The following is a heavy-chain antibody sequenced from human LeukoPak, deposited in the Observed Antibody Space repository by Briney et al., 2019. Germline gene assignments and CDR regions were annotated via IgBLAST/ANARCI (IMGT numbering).Heavy chain of an antibody. Sequence: PSETLSLTCAVYGGSFSGYYWSWIRQPPGKGLEWIGEINHSGSTNYNPSLKSRVTISVDTSKNQFSLKLSSVTAADTAVYYCATAPRTTVVTGRHIDYWGQGTLVTVSS. CDR2: INHSGST. CDR1: GGSFSGYY. CDR3: ATAPRTTVVTGRHIDY. J-gene: IGHJ4*02. V-gene: IGHV4-34*01. D-gene: IGHD4-23*01.